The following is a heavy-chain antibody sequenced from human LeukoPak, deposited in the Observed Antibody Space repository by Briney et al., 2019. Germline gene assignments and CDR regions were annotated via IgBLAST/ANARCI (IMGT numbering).Heavy chain of an antibody. V-gene: IGHV3-21*01. CDR3: ARGKSREHPDY. Sequence: GGSLRLSCAASGFTFSSYSMNWVRQAPGKGLGWVSSISSSSSYIYYADSVKGGFTISRDNAKNSLYLQMNSLRAEDTAVYYCARGKSREHPDYWGHGALVTVSS. CDR2: ISSSSSYI. J-gene: IGHJ4*01. D-gene: IGHD1-26*01. CDR1: GFTFSSYS.